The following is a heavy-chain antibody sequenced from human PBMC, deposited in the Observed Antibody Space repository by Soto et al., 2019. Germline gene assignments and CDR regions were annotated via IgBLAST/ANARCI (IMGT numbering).Heavy chain of an antibody. CDR3: AKDRDIVVVPAAINYYYYMDV. Sequence: EVQLLESGGGLVQPGGSLRLSCAASGFTFSSYAMSWVRQAPGKGLEWVSAISGSGGSTYYADSVKGRFTISRDNSKNTLYLQMNSLRAEDTAVYYCAKDRDIVVVPAAINYYYYMDVWGKGTTVTVS. J-gene: IGHJ6*03. D-gene: IGHD2-2*01. CDR2: ISGSGGST. V-gene: IGHV3-23*01. CDR1: GFTFSSYA.